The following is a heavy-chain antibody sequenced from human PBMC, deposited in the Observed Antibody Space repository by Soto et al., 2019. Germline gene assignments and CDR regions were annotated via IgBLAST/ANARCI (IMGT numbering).Heavy chain of an antibody. CDR1: GGSITSYY. CDR3: ARQHYYDSSGYYTWN. D-gene: IGHD3-22*01. CDR2: VHYSGST. V-gene: IGHV4-39*01. J-gene: IGHJ4*02. Sequence: SETLSLTCTVSGGSITSYYWGWIRQPPGKGLEWIATVHYSGSTYYTPSLKSRVTISADTSKNQFSLRLNSVTAADTAVYYCARQHYYDSSGYYTWNWGQGTLVTVSS.